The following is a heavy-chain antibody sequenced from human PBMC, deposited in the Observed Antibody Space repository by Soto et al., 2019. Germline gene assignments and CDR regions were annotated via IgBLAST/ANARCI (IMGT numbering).Heavy chain of an antibody. V-gene: IGHV4-31*01. D-gene: IGHD5-12*01. Sequence: QVQLQESGPGLVKPSQTLSLTCTVSGGSISSGGYYWSWIRQHPGKGLEWIGYIYYSGSTYYNPSLNSLVTISVDTSKNQFSLKLSSVTAADTAVYYCASQMRLGWLRFDYWGQGTLVTVSS. J-gene: IGHJ4*02. CDR1: GGSISSGGYY. CDR3: ASQMRLGWLRFDY. CDR2: IYYSGST.